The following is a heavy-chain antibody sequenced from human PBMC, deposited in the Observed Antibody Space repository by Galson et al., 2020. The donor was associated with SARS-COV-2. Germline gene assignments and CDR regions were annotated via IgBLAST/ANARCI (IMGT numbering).Heavy chain of an antibody. CDR2: INPNSGGT. Sequence: ASVKVSCKASGYTFTGYYMHWVRQAPGQGLEWMGWINPNSGGTNYAQKFQGRVTMTRDTSISTAYMELSRLRSDDTAVYYCARDPPIHTYYYGSGSYPPYYYYGMDVWGQGTTVTVSS. D-gene: IGHD3-10*01. J-gene: IGHJ6*02. CDR1: GYTFTGYY. CDR3: ARDPPIHTYYYGSGSYPPYYYYGMDV. V-gene: IGHV1-2*02.